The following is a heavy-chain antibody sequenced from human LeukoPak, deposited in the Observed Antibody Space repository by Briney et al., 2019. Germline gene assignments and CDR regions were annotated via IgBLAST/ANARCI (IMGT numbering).Heavy chain of an antibody. CDR2: IYYSGST. D-gene: IGHD5-18*01. V-gene: IGHV4-39*01. CDR1: GGSISSSSYY. Sequence: SETLSLTCTVSGGSISSSSYYWGWIRQPPGKGLEWIGSIYYSGSTYYNPSLKSRVTISVDTSKNQFSLKLSSVTAADTAVYYCARLQIVDTAMVAPAYYYMDVWGKGTTVTVSS. CDR3: ARLQIVDTAMVAPAYYYMDV. J-gene: IGHJ6*03.